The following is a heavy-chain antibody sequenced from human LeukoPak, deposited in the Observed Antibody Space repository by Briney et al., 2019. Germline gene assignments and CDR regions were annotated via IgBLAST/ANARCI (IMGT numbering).Heavy chain of an antibody. CDR3: ARDSDIVVVIAIRGDAFDI. CDR1: GYTFTGYY. CDR2: INPNSGGT. J-gene: IGHJ3*02. D-gene: IGHD2-21*01. V-gene: IGHV1-2*02. Sequence: ASVKVSCKASGYTFTGYYMHWVRQAPGQGLEWMGWINPNSGGTNYAQKLQGRVTMTTDTSTSTAYMELRSLRSDDTAVYYCARDSDIVVVIAIRGDAFDIWGQGTMVTVSS.